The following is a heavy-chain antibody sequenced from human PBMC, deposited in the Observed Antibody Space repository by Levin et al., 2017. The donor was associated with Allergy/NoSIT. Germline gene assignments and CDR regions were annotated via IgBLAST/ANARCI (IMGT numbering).Heavy chain of an antibody. CDR1: GFTFSSYG. Sequence: GGSLRLSCAASGFTFSSYGMHWVRQAPGKGLEWVAVISYDGSNKYYADSVKGRFTISRDNSKNTLYLQMNSLRAEDTAVYYCGKDLGYSSSWYHLFDYWGQGTLVTVSS. J-gene: IGHJ4*02. CDR3: GKDLGYSSSWYHLFDY. D-gene: IGHD6-13*01. V-gene: IGHV3-30*18. CDR2: ISYDGSNK.